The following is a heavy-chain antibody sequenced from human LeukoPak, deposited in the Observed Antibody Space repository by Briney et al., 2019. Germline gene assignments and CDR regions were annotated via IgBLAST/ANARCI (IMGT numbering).Heavy chain of an antibody. CDR1: GYTFTSYD. CDR2: IIPIFGTA. Sequence: SVKVSCKASGYTFTSYDINWVRQAPGQGLEWMGGIIPIFGTANYAQKFQGRVTITADESTSTAYMELSSLRSEDTAVYYCAKPEGIAAAGDYYGMDVWGQGTTVTVSS. J-gene: IGHJ6*02. V-gene: IGHV1-69*13. D-gene: IGHD6-13*01. CDR3: AKPEGIAAAGDYYGMDV.